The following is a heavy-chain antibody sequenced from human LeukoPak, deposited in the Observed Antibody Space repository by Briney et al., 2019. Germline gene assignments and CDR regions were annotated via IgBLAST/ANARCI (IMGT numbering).Heavy chain of an antibody. CDR2: ISSSSSTI. V-gene: IGHV3-48*04. Sequence: GGSLRLSCAASGFTFSRYSMNWVRQAPGKGLEWVSYISSSSSTINYGDSVKGRFTISRDNAKNSLYLQMNSLRAEDTAVYYCAKEYNMVRGVQYYYGMDVWGQGTTVTVSS. CDR1: GFTFSRYS. J-gene: IGHJ6*02. CDR3: AKEYNMVRGVQYYYGMDV. D-gene: IGHD3-10*01.